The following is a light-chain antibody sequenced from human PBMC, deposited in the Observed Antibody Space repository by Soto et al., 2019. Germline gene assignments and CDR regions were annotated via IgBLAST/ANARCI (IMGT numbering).Light chain of an antibody. J-gene: IGLJ2*01. CDR1: SSDVGGYNY. CDR2: EVS. V-gene: IGLV2-14*01. CDR3: SSYTSDNTLV. Sequence: QSALTQPASVSGSPGQSITISCTGTSSDVGGYNYVSWCQHHPGKAPKLIIYEVSNRPSGVSNRFSGSKSGNTASLTISGLQAEDETDYYCSSYTSDNTLVFGGGTKLTVL.